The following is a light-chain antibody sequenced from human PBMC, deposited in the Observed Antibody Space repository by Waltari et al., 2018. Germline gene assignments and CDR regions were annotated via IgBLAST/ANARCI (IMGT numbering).Light chain of an antibody. CDR2: GVT. CDR1: SSAIGGYDY. V-gene: IGLV2-14*01. J-gene: IGLJ2*01. Sequence: QSALTQPASVSGSPGQSITISSTGTSSAIGGYDYVPCYQQHPGKAPKLMIYGVTNRPSGVSNRFTGSKSGNTASLTISGLQAEDEADYYCSSHTRSSTHVFGGGTKVTVL. CDR3: SSHTRSSTHV.